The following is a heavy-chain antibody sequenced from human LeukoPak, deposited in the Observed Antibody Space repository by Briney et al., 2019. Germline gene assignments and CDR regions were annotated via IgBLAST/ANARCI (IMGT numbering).Heavy chain of an antibody. CDR2: ISQTGST. CDR1: GDSVSSSHW. J-gene: IGHJ3*01. Sequence: PSGTLSLTCGVSGDSVSSSHWWSWVRQPPGKGLEWIGEISQTGSTKYNPSLKSRLTSSVDWSKNQFSLNVTSVTAADTAVYFCARLVVYNWSPRAFDVWGQGTMVTVSS. CDR3: ARLVVYNWSPRAFDV. V-gene: IGHV4-4*02. D-gene: IGHD1-20*01.